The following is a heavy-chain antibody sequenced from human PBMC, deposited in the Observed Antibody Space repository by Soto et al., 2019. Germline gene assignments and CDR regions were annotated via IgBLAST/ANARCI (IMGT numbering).Heavy chain of an antibody. CDR2: IFNSGGT. J-gene: IGHJ4*02. D-gene: IGHD4-17*01. CDR1: GGSFRSGNHY. Sequence: PXGTLSLTCSVSGGSFRSGNHYWSGIRQPPGKGLEWIGYIFNSGGTKYNPSLKSRVSISADMSKNQFSLNLTSVTAADTAVYYRAKDSDTVTTGYWGQGTLVTVSS. V-gene: IGHV4-61*01. CDR3: AKDSDTVTTGY.